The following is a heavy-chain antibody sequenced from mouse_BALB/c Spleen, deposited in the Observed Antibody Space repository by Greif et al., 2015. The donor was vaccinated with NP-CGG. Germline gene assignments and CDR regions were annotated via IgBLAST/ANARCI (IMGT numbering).Heavy chain of an antibody. V-gene: IGHV14-3*02. Sequence: VTLKECGAELVKPGASVKLSCTASGFNIKDTYMHWVKQRPEQGLEWIGRIDPANGNTKYDPKFQGKATITADTSSNTAYLQLSSLTSEDTAVYYCARGFPYYAMDYWGQGTSATVSS. CDR1: GFNIKDTY. J-gene: IGHJ4*01. CDR2: IDPANGNT. CDR3: ARGFPYYAMDY.